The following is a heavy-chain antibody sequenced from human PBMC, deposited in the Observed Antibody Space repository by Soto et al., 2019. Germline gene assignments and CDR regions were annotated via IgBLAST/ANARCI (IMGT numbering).Heavy chain of an antibody. CDR2: IYYSGST. V-gene: IGHV4-39*01. CDR1: GGSISSSSYY. Sequence: QLQLQESGPGLVKPSETLSLTCTVSGGSISSSSYYWGWIRQPPGKGLEWIGSIYYSGSTYYNPSLKSRVTISVDTSKNQFSLKLSSVTAADTAVYYCARVGSSPHFDYWGQGTLVTVSS. D-gene: IGHD3-10*01. J-gene: IGHJ4*02. CDR3: ARVGSSPHFDY.